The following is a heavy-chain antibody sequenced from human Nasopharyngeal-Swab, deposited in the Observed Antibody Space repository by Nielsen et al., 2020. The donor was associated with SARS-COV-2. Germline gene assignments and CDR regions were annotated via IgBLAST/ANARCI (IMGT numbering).Heavy chain of an antibody. CDR2: ISRSGRT. Sequence: GSLRLSCAVYGGSFSGYYWSWIRQSPGKGLERIGEISRSGRTNYNPSLNSRVTISLDTSKNQFSLKVTSVTAADTAVYYCARQGVPIRGWFKDYDRTAYEYWGQGTLVTVSS. CDR1: GGSFSGYY. V-gene: IGHV4-34*01. CDR3: ARQGVPIRGWFKDYDRTAYEY. J-gene: IGHJ4*02. D-gene: IGHD3-22*01.